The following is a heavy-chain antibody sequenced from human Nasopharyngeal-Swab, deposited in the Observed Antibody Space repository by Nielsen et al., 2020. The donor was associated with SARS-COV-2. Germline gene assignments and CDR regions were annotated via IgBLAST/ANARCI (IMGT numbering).Heavy chain of an antibody. CDR2: IKQDGSEK. CDR1: GFTFSSYA. V-gene: IGHV3-7*01. CDR3: ARDRLDYGDY. J-gene: IGHJ4*02. Sequence: GESLKISRAASGFTFSSYAMSWVRQAPGKGLEWVANIKQDGSEKYYVDSVKGRFTISRDNAKNSLYLQMNSLRAEDTAVYYCARDRLDYGDYWGQGTLVTVSS.